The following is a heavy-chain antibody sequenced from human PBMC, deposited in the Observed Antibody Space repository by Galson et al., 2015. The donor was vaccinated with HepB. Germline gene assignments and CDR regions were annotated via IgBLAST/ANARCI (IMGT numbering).Heavy chain of an antibody. CDR1: GYTFTSYY. Sequence: SVKVSCKASGYTFTSYYMHWVRQAPGQGLEWMGTINPSGGSTSYAQKFQGRVTMTRDTSTSTVYMELSSLRSEDTAVYYCAKNSAYDFWSGYFNYYYYYGMDVWGQGTTVTVPS. D-gene: IGHD3-3*01. CDR2: INPSGGST. CDR3: AKNSAYDFWSGYFNYYYYYGMDV. V-gene: IGHV1-46*01. J-gene: IGHJ6*02.